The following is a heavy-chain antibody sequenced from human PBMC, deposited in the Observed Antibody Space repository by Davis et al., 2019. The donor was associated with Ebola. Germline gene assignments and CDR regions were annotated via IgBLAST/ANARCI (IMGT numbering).Heavy chain of an antibody. D-gene: IGHD1-1*01. J-gene: IGHJ1*01. Sequence: ASVKVSCKASGYTFTNYGITWVRQAPGQGLEWMGWNNPHNGNTNYAQNVQGRVTMTPDTATTTASMEAGSLRSDDTAVYYCARAQFPTTSDHWGQGTLVTVSS. CDR1: GYTFTNYG. CDR2: NNPHNGNT. V-gene: IGHV1-18*04. CDR3: ARAQFPTTSDH.